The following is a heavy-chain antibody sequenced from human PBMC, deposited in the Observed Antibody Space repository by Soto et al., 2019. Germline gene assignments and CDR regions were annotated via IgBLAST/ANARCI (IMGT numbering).Heavy chain of an antibody. CDR1: GGSFSGYY. J-gene: IGHJ6*03. CDR3: ARGAHGDYVGHYYMDV. D-gene: IGHD4-17*01. V-gene: IGHV4-34*01. Sequence: PSETLSLTCAVYGGSFSGYYWSWIRQPPGKGLEWIGEINHSGSTNYNPSLKSRVTISVDTSKNQFSLKLSSVTAADTAVYYCARGAHGDYVGHYYMDVWGKGTTVTVSS. CDR2: INHSGST.